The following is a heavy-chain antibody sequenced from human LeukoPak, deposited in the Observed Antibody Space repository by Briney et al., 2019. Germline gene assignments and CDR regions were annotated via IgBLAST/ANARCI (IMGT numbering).Heavy chain of an antibody. CDR1: GFTFSSYW. D-gene: IGHD6-13*01. CDR2: INSDGSST. J-gene: IGHJ4*02. Sequence: GGSLRLSSAASGFTFSSYWMHWVRQAPGKGLVWVSRINSDGSSTSYADSVKGRFTISRDNAKNTLYLQMNSLRAEDTAVYYCARMFRSSWYIDYWGQGTLVTVSS. CDR3: ARMFRSSWYIDY. V-gene: IGHV3-74*01.